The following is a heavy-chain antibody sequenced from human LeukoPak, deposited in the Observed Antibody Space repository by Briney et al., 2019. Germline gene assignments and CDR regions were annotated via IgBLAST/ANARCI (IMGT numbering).Heavy chain of an antibody. Sequence: ASVKVSCKASGGTFSSYAISWVRQAPGQGLEWMGWISAYNGNTNYAQKLQGRVTMTTDTSTSTAYMELRSLRSDDTAVYYCARDPISATIPGYYYYYMDVWGKGTTVTVSS. J-gene: IGHJ6*03. V-gene: IGHV1-18*01. CDR3: ARDPISATIPGYYYYYMDV. D-gene: IGHD5-12*01. CDR1: GGTFSSYA. CDR2: ISAYNGNT.